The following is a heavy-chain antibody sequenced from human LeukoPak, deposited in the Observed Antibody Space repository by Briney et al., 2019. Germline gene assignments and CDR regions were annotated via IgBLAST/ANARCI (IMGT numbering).Heavy chain of an antibody. Sequence: SQTLSLTCTVSGGSISSGDYYWSWIRQPPGKGLEWIGYIYYSGSTYYNPSLKSRVTISVDKSKNQFSLNLSSVTAADTAVYYCARTESYINFGYYYMDVWGKGTTVTVSS. CDR3: ARTESYINFGYYYMDV. D-gene: IGHD4-11*01. V-gene: IGHV4-30-4*01. CDR1: GGSISSGDYY. J-gene: IGHJ6*03. CDR2: IYYSGST.